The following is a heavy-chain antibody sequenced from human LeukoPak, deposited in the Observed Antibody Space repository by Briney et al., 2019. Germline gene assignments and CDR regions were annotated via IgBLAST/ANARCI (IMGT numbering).Heavy chain of an antibody. CDR3: ARVGLEIRYWLTSYYFDY. D-gene: IGHD2-8*02. V-gene: IGHV1-8*01. Sequence: ASVKVSCKASGYTFTSYDINWVRQATGQGLEWMGWMNPNSGNTGYAQKFRGRVTMTRNTSISTAYMELSSLRSEDTAVYYCARVGLEIRYWLTSYYFDYWGQGTLVTVSS. CDR2: MNPNSGNT. J-gene: IGHJ4*02. CDR1: GYTFTSYD.